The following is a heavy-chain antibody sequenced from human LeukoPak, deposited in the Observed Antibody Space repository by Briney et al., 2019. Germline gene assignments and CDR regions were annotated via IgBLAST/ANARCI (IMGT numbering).Heavy chain of an antibody. CDR1: GFTVSSSY. CDR2: INSGGNT. V-gene: IGHV3-53*01. D-gene: IGHD5-12*01. Sequence: GGSLRLSCAASGFTVSSSYMNWVRQAPGKGLEWVSIINSGGNTYYPHSVNAPFTLSRDHSKNTLYLQMNNLRAEDTAIYYCARRNRGDYDFFDFWGQGTLVTVSS. CDR3: ARRNRGDYDFFDF. J-gene: IGHJ4*02.